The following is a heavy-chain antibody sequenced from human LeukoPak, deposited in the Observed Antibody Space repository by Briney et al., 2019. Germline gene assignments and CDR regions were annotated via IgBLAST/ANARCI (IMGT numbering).Heavy chain of an antibody. J-gene: IGHJ6*03. CDR3: ARARFLVMSANRPHYYYIDV. CDR2: IVPIFGTT. CDR1: GGTFSSYG. D-gene: IGHD4-23*01. Sequence: SVKVSCKTSGGTFSSYGFSWVRQAPGQGLEWMGRIVPIFGTTTYAQKFQGRVTITADESTSTVYIEVSSLTSEDTAVYYCARARFLVMSANRPHYYYIDVWSTGTTVTVSS. V-gene: IGHV1-69*13.